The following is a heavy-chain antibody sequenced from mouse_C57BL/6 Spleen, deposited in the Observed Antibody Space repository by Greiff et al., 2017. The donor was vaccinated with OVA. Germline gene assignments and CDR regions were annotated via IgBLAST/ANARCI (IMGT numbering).Heavy chain of an antibody. CDR1: GYTFPDYY. CDR2: INPNNGGT. V-gene: IGHV1-26*01. J-gene: IGHJ3*01. CDR3: AKGYYSKMAY. D-gene: IGHD2-5*01. Sequence: EVQLQQSGPELVKPGASVKISCKASGYTFPDYYMNWVQQSHGKSLAWIGVINPNNGGTRYNQKFPVKATFTVDKSSSTAYMERRSLTSEDSAVYYCAKGYYSKMAYGGQGTLVTVSA.